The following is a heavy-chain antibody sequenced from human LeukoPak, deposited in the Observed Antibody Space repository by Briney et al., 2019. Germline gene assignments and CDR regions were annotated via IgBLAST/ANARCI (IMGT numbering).Heavy chain of an antibody. J-gene: IGHJ6*02. V-gene: IGHV3-21*01. CDR3: AREQQWLYYYYGMDV. CDR1: GFTFSSYS. D-gene: IGHD6-19*01. CDR2: ISSSSSYI. Sequence: GGSLRLSCAASGFTFSSYSMNWVRLAPGKGLEWVSSISSSSSYIYYADSVMGRFTISRDNAKNSLYLQMNSLRAEDTAVYYCAREQQWLYYYYGMDVWGQGTTVTVSS.